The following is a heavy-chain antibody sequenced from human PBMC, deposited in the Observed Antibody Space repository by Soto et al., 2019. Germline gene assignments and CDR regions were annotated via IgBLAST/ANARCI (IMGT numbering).Heavy chain of an antibody. CDR3: ARGYCSGGSCFELVAYYFDY. V-gene: IGHV1-69*13. CDR2: IIPIFGTA. CDR1: GGTFSSYA. D-gene: IGHD2-15*01. J-gene: IGHJ4*02. Sequence: SVKVSCKASGGTFSSYAISWVRQAPGQGLEWMGGIIPIFGTANYAQKFQGRVTITADESTSTAYMELSSLRSEDTAVYYCARGYCSGGSCFELVAYYFDYWGQGTLVTVSS.